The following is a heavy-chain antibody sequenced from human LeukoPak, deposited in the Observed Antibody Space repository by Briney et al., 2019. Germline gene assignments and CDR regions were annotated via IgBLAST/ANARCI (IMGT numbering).Heavy chain of an antibody. Sequence: ASVNVSCKASGYTFTSCYMHWVRQAPGQGLEWMGIINPSGGSTSYAQKFQGRVTMTRDTSTITVYMELSSLRSEDTAVYYCARARGDCPFGYWGQGTLVTVSS. CDR3: ARARGDCPFGY. V-gene: IGHV1-46*01. J-gene: IGHJ4*02. D-gene: IGHD2-21*02. CDR1: GYTFTSCY. CDR2: INPSGGST.